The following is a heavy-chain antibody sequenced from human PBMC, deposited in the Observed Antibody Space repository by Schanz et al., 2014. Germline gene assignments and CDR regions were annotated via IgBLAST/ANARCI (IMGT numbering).Heavy chain of an antibody. CDR3: ARDRLECGAECYSVEVFEI. V-gene: IGHV1-69*04. D-gene: IGHD2-21*01. J-gene: IGHJ4*02. Sequence: QVQLVQSGAEVKKPGASVKVSCKASGYTFVSYSMHWVRQAPGQGLEWMGRIISILGIPNYAQKFQGRVTFTADTSTTTAYMELSGLRSEDTAVYYCARDRLECGAECYSVEVFEIWGQGTLVIVSS. CDR1: GYTFVSYS. CDR2: IISILGIP.